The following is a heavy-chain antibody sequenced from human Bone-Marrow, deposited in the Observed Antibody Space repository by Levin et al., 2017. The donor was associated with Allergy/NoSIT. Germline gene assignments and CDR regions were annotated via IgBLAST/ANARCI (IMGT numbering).Heavy chain of an antibody. CDR2: IYHNGGT. CDR1: GVSISSGNW. J-gene: IGHJ4*02. V-gene: IGHV4-4*02. D-gene: IGHD3-3*01. Sequence: SETLSLTCAVSGVSISSGNWWSWVRQAPGKGLEWIGEIYHNGGTKYNPSLNSRVTLSQDASKNQFSLTLTPVTAADTAVYYCARRVPATTIDHWGQGTLVTVSS. CDR3: ARRVPATTIDH.